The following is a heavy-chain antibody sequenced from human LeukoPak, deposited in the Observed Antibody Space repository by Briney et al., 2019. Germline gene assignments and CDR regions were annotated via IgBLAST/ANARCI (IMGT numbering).Heavy chain of an antibody. J-gene: IGHJ4*02. CDR1: GYTFTNYG. Sequence: ASVTVSCQASGYTFTNYGISWVRQAPGQGLEGMGWISAYNGNTNYAQKLQGRVTMTTDTSTSTAYMELRSLKSDDTAVYYFARDFLSYSSSRSWGYWGQGTLVTVSS. CDR2: ISAYNGNT. V-gene: IGHV1-18*01. D-gene: IGHD6-13*01. CDR3: ARDFLSYSSSRSWGY.